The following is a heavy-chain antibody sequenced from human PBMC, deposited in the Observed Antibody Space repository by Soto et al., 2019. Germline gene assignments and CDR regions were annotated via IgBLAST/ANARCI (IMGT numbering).Heavy chain of an antibody. CDR2: IWYDGSNK. D-gene: IGHD4-17*01. CDR1: GFTFSSYG. CDR3: ARDPSSDYGDYYYYYGMDV. Sequence: GSLRLSCAASGFTFSSYGMHWVRQAPGKGLEWVAVIWYDGSNKYYADSVKGRFTISRDNSKNTLYLQMNSLRAEDTAVYYCARDPSSDYGDYYYYYGMDVWGQGTTVTVSS. J-gene: IGHJ6*02. V-gene: IGHV3-33*01.